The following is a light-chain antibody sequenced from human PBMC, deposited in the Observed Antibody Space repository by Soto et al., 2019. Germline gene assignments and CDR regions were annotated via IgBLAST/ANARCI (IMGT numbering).Light chain of an antibody. Sequence: QCALSRPGSGHEAHGQSVSIACTAGSGPVGWYSYLPWHQHLPGEDPKLIIDGVTDRPSGVCNRFSGSKSGNTASLTVSGLQAEDEGDYYCSSYTTTRTNVFGTGTKGTVL. J-gene: IGLJ1*01. V-gene: IGLV2-14*01. CDR3: SSYTTTRTNV. CDR1: SGPVGWYSY. CDR2: GVT.